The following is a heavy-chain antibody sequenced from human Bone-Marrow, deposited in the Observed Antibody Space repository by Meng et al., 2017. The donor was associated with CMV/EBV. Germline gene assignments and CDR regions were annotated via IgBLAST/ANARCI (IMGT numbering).Heavy chain of an antibody. V-gene: IGHV3-30*02. D-gene: IGHD5-12*01. CDR1: GFTFSTYG. CDR2: IRYDGSGE. J-gene: IGHJ6*02. Sequence: GESLKISCAASGFTFSTYGMHWVRQAPGGGVDWVAFIRYDGSGESYADSVRGRFTISRDKSKNTLYLQMNSLRADDTAVYYCANGPSRGYTGPRAGMDVWGHGTTVTVSS. CDR3: ANGPSRGYTGPRAGMDV.